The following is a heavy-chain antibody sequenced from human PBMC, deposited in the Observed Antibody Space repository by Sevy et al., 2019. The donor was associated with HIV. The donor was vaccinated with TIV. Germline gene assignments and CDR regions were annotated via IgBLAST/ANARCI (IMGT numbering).Heavy chain of an antibody. J-gene: IGHJ4*02. CDR2: ISYDGSNK. D-gene: IGHD4-4*01. CDR3: ARGRATVSQDGNFDY. CDR1: GFTFSSYA. V-gene: IGHV3-30-3*01. Sequence: GGSPRLSCAASGFTFSSYAMHWVRQAPGKGLEWVAVISYDGSNKYYADSVKGRFTISRDNSKNTLYLQMNSLRAEDTAVYYCARGRATVSQDGNFDYWGQGTLVTVSS.